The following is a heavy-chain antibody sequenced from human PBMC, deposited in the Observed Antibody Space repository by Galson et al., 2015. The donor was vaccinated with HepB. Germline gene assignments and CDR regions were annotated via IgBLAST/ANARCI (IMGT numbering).Heavy chain of an antibody. J-gene: IGHJ3*02. CDR2: ISGSGDST. D-gene: IGHD2-15*01. Sequence: SLRLSCAASGFTFSSYAMSWVRQAPGKGLEWVSVISGSGDSTYYADSVKGRFTISRDNSKNTLYLQMNSLRAEDTAVYYCAKDMVQYCSGGSCLGAFDIWGQGTMVTVSS. CDR1: GFTFSSYA. CDR3: AKDMVQYCSGGSCLGAFDI. V-gene: IGHV3-23*01.